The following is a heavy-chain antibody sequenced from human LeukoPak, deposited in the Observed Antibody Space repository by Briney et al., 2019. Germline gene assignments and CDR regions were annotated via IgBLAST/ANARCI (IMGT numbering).Heavy chain of an antibody. J-gene: IGHJ1*01. CDR2: ISSSGSTI. V-gene: IGHV3-48*03. Sequence: GGSLRLSCAASGFTFTSYEMNWVRQAPGKGLEWVSYISSSGSTIYYADSVKGRFTISRDNAKNSLYLQMNSLRAEDTAVYYCARANSGSHSYFQHWGQGTLVTVSS. CDR3: ARANSGSHSYFQH. D-gene: IGHD1-26*01. CDR1: GFTFTSYE.